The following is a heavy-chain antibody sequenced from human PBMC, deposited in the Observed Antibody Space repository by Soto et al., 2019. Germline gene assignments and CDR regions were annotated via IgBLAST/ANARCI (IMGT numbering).Heavy chain of an antibody. CDR3: ARDWGYRNTNWYFDL. V-gene: IGHV3-33*01. D-gene: IGHD5-18*01. CDR1: GFTFSSYG. J-gene: IGHJ2*01. CDR2: IWYDGSNK. Sequence: QVQLVESGGGVVQPGRSLRLSCAASGFTFSSYGMHWVRQAPGKGLEWVAVIWYDGSNKYYADSVKGRFTISRDNSKNTVYLQMNSLRAEDTAVYYCARDWGYRNTNWYFDLWGRGTLVTVSS.